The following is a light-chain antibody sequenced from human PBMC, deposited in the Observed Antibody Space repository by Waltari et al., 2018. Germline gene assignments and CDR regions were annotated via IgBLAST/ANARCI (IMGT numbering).Light chain of an antibody. Sequence: SSDLTQDPAVSVALGQTVRITCPVDSLRSYYASWYQQKPGQAPVLVIHGKNNRPSGIPDRFSGSSSGNTASLTITGAQAEDEADYYCNSRDSSGNPVFGGGTKLTVL. J-gene: IGLJ2*01. V-gene: IGLV3-19*01. CDR3: NSRDSSGNPV. CDR2: GKN. CDR1: SLRSYY.